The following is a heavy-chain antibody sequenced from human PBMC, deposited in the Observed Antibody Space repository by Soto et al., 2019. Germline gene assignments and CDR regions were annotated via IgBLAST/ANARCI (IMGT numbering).Heavy chain of an antibody. CDR3: ARVGYDILTGYYEGHNWFDP. CDR1: GGSISSYY. Sequence: PSETLSLTCTVSGGSISSYYWSWIRQPPGKGLEWIGYIYYSGSTNYNPSLKSRVTISVDTSKNQFSLKLSSVTAADTAVYYCARVGYDILTGYYEGHNWFDPWGQGTLVTVSS. CDR2: IYYSGST. J-gene: IGHJ5*02. V-gene: IGHV4-59*01. D-gene: IGHD3-9*01.